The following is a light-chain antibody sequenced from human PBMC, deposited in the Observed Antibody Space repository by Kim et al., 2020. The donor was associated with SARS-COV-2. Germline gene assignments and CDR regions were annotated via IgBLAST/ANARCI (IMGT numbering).Light chain of an antibody. V-gene: IGLV2-8*01. CDR2: EVN. CDR1: SSDVGGYNY. Sequence: QSALTQPPSASGSPGQSVTISCTGTSSDVGGYNYVSWYQQNPGKAPKLMIYEVNKRPSGVPDRFSGSKSGNTASLTVSGLQAEDEADYYCSSFAGSNNVFGTGTKVTVL. CDR3: SSFAGSNNV. J-gene: IGLJ1*01.